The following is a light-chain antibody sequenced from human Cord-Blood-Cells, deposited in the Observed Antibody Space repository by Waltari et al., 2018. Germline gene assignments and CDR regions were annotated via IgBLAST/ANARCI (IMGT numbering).Light chain of an antibody. CDR3: QQSYSTPRT. Sequence: DIQMNQSPSSLSASVGDRVTITCRASQSISSYLNWYQQKPGKAPKLLIYAASSLQSGVPSRFSGSVSGTDFTLTISSLQPEDFATYYCQQSYSTPRTFGQGTKLEIK. J-gene: IGKJ2*01. CDR2: AAS. V-gene: IGKV1-39*01. CDR1: QSISSY.